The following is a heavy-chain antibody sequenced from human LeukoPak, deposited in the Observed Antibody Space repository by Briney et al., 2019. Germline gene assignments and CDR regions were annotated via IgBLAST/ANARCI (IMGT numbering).Heavy chain of an antibody. Sequence: GGSLRLSCQASGFTISIYAMSWVRQAPGKGLEWVSSINPDGGGSFFAASVKGRFTISRDDSRSVVYLQMNSLSADDTAVYYWARSGVATCHYWGQGVLVTVSS. J-gene: IGHJ4*02. CDR1: GFTISIYA. CDR2: INPDGGGS. D-gene: IGHD3-10*01. V-gene: IGHV3-23*01. CDR3: ARSGVATCHY.